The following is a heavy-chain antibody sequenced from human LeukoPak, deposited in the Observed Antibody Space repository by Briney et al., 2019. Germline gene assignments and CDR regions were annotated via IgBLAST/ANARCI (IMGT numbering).Heavy chain of an antibody. Sequence: ASMKVSCKASGYTFTSYDINWVRQATGQGLEWMGRMNPNSGNTGYAQKFQGRVTMTRNTSISTAYMELSSLRSEDTAVYYCARGLRDYYYMDVWGKGTTVTVSS. CDR1: GYTFTSYD. J-gene: IGHJ6*03. CDR2: MNPNSGNT. CDR3: ARGLRDYYYMDV. V-gene: IGHV1-8*01.